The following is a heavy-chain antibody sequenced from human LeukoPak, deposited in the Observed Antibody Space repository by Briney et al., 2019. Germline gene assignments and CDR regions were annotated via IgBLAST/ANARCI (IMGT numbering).Heavy chain of an antibody. CDR2: INHSGST. J-gene: IGHJ1*01. CDR3: ATSSGWYRYFQH. CDR1: GGSFSGYY. Sequence: SETLSLTCAVYGGSFSGYYWSWIRQPPGKGLEWIGEINHSGSTNYNPSLKSRVTISVDMSKNQFSLKLSSVTAADTAVYYCATSSGWYRYFQHWGQGTLVTVSS. V-gene: IGHV4-34*01. D-gene: IGHD6-19*01.